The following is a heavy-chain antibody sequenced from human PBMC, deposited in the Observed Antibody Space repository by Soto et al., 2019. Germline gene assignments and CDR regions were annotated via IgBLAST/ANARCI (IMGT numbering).Heavy chain of an antibody. CDR1: GYTFTSYC. CDR3: AREGRRGGPSGY. V-gene: IGHV1-18*04. CDR2: ISAYNGNT. J-gene: IGHJ4*02. D-gene: IGHD1-1*01. Sequence: ASVKVSCKASGYTFTSYCISGLRQAPGQGLERMGWISAYNGNTSYAQKLQGRVTMTTDTSTSTAYMELRSLRSDDTAVYYCAREGRRGGPSGYWGQGTLVTVSS.